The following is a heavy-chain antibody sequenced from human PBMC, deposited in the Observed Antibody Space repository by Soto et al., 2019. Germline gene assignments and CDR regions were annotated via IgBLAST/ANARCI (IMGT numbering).Heavy chain of an antibody. V-gene: IGHV1-69*13. J-gene: IGHJ6*02. CDR1: VGTFSSYA. CDR2: IIPIFGTA. CDR3: ARRYCSGGSCYSFHYYGMDV. Sequence: ASVKVSCKASVGTFSSYAISWVRQAPGQGLEWMGGIIPIFGTANYAQKFQGRVTITADESTSTAYMELSSLRSEDTAVYSGARRYCSGGSCYSFHYYGMDVWGQGTTVTAP. D-gene: IGHD2-15*01.